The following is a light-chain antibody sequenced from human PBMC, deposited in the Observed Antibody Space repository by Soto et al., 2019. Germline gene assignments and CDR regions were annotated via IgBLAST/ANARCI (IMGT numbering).Light chain of an antibody. CDR1: QSVSSSS. CDR3: QQYRT. V-gene: IGKV3-20*01. Sequence: GLTQSPGTLSLSPGERATLSCRASQSVSSSSLAWYQQNPGQAPRLLIYEASSRATGIPDRFSGSGSGTDFTLTISRLEPEDFAVYYCQQYRTFAQGTKVDIK. J-gene: IGKJ1*01. CDR2: EAS.